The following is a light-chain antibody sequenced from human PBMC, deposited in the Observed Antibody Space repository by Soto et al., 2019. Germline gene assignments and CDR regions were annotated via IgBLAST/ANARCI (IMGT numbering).Light chain of an antibody. V-gene: IGLV2-14*02. J-gene: IGLJ3*02. Sequence: QSALTQPASVSGSPGQSITISCTGTSSDFGNYNLVSWYQQHPGKVPKLILFEVNKRPSGVSNRFSGSKSGNTASLTISGLQAEDEADYYCSSYTSSSTLFGGGTKVTVL. CDR3: SSYTSSSTL. CDR1: SSDFGNYNL. CDR2: EVN.